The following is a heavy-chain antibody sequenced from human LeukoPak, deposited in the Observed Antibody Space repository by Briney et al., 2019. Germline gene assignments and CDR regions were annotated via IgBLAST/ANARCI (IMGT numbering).Heavy chain of an antibody. Sequence: PGGSLRLSCAASGFTFSSYAMSWVRQAPGKGLEGVSAISGSGGSTYYADSVKGRFTISRDNAKNSLYLQLNSLRAEDTAFYYCARDRLFSVGVTGSRFDYWGQGTLVTVSS. CDR1: GFTFSSYA. CDR3: ARDRLFSVGVTGSRFDY. V-gene: IGHV3-23*01. J-gene: IGHJ4*02. D-gene: IGHD1-26*01. CDR2: ISGSGGST.